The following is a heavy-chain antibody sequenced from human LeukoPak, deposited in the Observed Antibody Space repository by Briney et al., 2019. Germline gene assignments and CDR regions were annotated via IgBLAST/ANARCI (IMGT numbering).Heavy chain of an antibody. CDR3: ASDYGSGNIGYSSGMDV. V-gene: IGHV3-21*01. CDR2: IISSSYI. D-gene: IGHD3-10*01. Sequence: GGSLRLSCAASGFTFSSYIMNCVRQAPGKGLEWVSSIISSSYIYYADSVKGRFTISRANAKNSLYLQMNRLRAEHTAVYYCASDYGSGNIGYSSGMDVWGKGTTVTVSS. CDR1: GFTFSSYI. J-gene: IGHJ6*04.